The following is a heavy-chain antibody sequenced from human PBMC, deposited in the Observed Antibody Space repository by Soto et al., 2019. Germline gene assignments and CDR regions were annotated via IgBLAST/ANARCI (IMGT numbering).Heavy chain of an antibody. CDR2: IYGDDDK. Sequence: QITLKESGPTVVKPTQTLTLTCTFSGFSLSSSGVGVGWIRQPPGKALEWLALIYGDDDKRYSPSLKSRLTITKDTSKKQVVLTMTNMDPVDTATYYCAHGTEKFDPWGQGTLVTVSS. CDR3: AHGTEKFDP. V-gene: IGHV2-5*02. CDR1: GFSLSSSGVG. J-gene: IGHJ5*02.